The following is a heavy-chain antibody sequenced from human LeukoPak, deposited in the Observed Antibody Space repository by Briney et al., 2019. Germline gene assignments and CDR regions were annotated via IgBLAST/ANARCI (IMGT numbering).Heavy chain of an antibody. CDR1: GFTFSRYS. D-gene: IGHD3-22*01. V-gene: IGHV3-21*01. Sequence: GGSLRLSCAASGFTFSRYSMNWVRQAPGKGLEWVSSISSSSSYIYYADSVKGRFTISRDNAKNSLYLQMNSLRAEDTAVYYCARDPPYDSSGYPGKGAFDIWGQGTMVTVSS. CDR3: ARDPPYDSSGYPGKGAFDI. J-gene: IGHJ3*02. CDR2: ISSSSSYI.